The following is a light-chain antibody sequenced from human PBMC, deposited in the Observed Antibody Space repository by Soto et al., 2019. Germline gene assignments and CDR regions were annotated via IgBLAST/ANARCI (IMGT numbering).Light chain of an antibody. V-gene: IGKV1-5*03. CDR2: KAS. Sequence: DIQMTQSPFTLSASVGDRVTITCRASQSISSWLAWYQQKPGKAPKLLIYKASSLESGVPSRFSGSGSGTEFTLTISSLQPDDFATYYCQQYNSYSSWTFGQGTKVDIK. J-gene: IGKJ1*01. CDR3: QQYNSYSSWT. CDR1: QSISSW.